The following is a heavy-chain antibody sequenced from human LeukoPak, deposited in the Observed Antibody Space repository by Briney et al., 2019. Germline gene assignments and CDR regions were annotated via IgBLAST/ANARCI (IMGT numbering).Heavy chain of an antibody. J-gene: IGHJ6*04. CDR3: ARDGYDILTGYHPWYYGMDV. Sequence: PGGSLRLSCAASGFTFSSYGMHWVRQAPGKGLEWVAVIWYDGSNKYYADSVKGRFTISRDNSKNTLYLQMNSLRAEDTAVYYCARDGYDILTGYHPWYYGMDVWAKGPRSPSPQ. V-gene: IGHV3-33*01. CDR2: IWYDGSNK. D-gene: IGHD3-9*01. CDR1: GFTFSSYG.